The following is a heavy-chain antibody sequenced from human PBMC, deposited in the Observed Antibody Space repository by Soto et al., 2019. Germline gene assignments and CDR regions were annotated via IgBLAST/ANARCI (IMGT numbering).Heavy chain of an antibody. J-gene: IGHJ4*02. CDR1: GFTFSSYA. CDR2: ISSNGGST. CDR3: ARGPGSYFDY. Sequence: EVQLVESGGGLVQPGGSLRLSCAASGFTFSSYAMHWVRQAPGKGLEYVSAISSNGGSTYYANSVKGRFTMSRDNSKNTLYLQMGSLGAEDMAVYYCARGPGSYFDYWGQGTLVTVSS. V-gene: IGHV3-64*01.